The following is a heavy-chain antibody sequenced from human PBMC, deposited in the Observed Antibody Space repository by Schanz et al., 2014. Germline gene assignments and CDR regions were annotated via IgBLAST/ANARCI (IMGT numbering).Heavy chain of an antibody. V-gene: IGHV4-39*01. CDR2: IDDTGST. CDR3: ARLMVPGWFDP. CDR1: GGSISSGGYY. J-gene: IGHJ5*02. D-gene: IGHD3-10*01. Sequence: QVQLQESGPGLVKPSQTLSLTCTVSGGSISSGGYYWSWIRQHPGKGPEWIGTIDDTGSTYYTPSLRCRLTMSVDTSKSQLSVQLTSVPAADTAVYYCARLMVPGWFDPWGQGQLVTVSS.